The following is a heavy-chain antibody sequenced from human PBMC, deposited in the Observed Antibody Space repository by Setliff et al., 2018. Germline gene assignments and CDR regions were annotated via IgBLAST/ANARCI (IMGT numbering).Heavy chain of an antibody. D-gene: IGHD5-12*01. J-gene: IGHJ4*02. Sequence: SETLSLTCTVSGGSISTYYWSWIRQPPGKGLEWIGYVYYSGIANYSPSLKSRLTISVDTSKNQFSLKLRSVTAADMAVYYCARGGTFRYFDYWGQGTPVTVSS. CDR2: VYYSGIA. V-gene: IGHV4-59*01. CDR3: ARGGTFRYFDY. CDR1: GGSISTYY.